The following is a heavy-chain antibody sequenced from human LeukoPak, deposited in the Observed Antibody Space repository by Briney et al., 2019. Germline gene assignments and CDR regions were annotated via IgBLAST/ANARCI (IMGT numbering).Heavy chain of an antibody. D-gene: IGHD2-2*01. J-gene: IGHJ5*02. CDR3: ATGQYPSKTNWFDP. V-gene: IGHV1-2*02. CDR1: GYTFTGYY. Sequence: ASVKVSCKASGYTFTGYYMHWVRQAPGQGLEWMGWINPNSGGTNYAQKFQGRVTMTRDTSISTAYMELSRLRSDDTAVYYCATGQYPSKTNWFDPWGQGTLVTVSS. CDR2: INPNSGGT.